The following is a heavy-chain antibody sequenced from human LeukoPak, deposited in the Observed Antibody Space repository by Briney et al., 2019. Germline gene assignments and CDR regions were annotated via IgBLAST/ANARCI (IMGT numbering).Heavy chain of an antibody. D-gene: IGHD5-18*01. CDR1: GYTFTSYG. CDR3: AREIGPIQLHLWGSAFDY. Sequence: ASVKVSCKASGYTFTSYGISWVRQAPGQGLEWMGWISACNGNTNYAQKLQGRVTMTTDTSTSTVYMELSSLRSEDTAVYYCAREIGPIQLHLWGSAFDYWGQGTLVTVSS. V-gene: IGHV1-18*01. CDR2: ISACNGNT. J-gene: IGHJ4*02.